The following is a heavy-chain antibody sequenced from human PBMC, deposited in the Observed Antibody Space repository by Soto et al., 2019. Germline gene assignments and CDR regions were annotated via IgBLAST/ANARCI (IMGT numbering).Heavy chain of an antibody. Sequence: ASVKVSCKASGYTFTSYYIHWVRQAPGQGLDWMGIINPSGGTTDYAQKLQGRVTMTRDTSTSTVYMELSSPRFEDTAVYYCARDEGYYYDSSGYYLPLDYWGQGTPVTVSS. CDR1: GYTFTSYY. J-gene: IGHJ4*02. CDR3: ARDEGYYYDSSGYYLPLDY. V-gene: IGHV1-46*01. D-gene: IGHD3-22*01. CDR2: INPSGGTT.